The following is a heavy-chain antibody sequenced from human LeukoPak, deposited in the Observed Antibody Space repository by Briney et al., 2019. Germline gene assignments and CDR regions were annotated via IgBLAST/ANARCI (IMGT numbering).Heavy chain of an antibody. V-gene: IGHV4-59*01. Sequence: PSETLSLTCSVSGGSINSFYWSWIRQPPGGGWGGMGYIYYTGITNYNPSLKSRVTVSVDASKNQFSLWLSSVTAADTAVYYCARLARLTLIRGVTGYHSLDVWGKGTKVTVSS. D-gene: IGHD3-10*01. CDR2: IYYTGIT. J-gene: IGHJ6*04. CDR1: GGSINSFY. CDR3: ARLARLTLIRGVTGYHSLDV.